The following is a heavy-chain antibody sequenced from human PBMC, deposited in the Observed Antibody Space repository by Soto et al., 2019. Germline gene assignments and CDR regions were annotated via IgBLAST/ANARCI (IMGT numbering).Heavy chain of an antibody. J-gene: IGHJ6*02. CDR3: TKWDGYADV. D-gene: IGHD1-26*01. CDR1: GFTFSFYW. CDR2: IKLDASEK. Sequence: GGSLRLSCAASGFTFSFYWMSWVRQAPGKGLEWLGTIKLDASEKKYVDSVKGRFTMSRDNAKNSLYLQMDSLRDEDSAIYYCTKWDGYADVWGQGTTVTVSS. V-gene: IGHV3-7*03.